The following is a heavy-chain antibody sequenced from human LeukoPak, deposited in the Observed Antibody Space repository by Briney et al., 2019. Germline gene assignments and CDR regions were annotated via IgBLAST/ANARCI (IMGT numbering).Heavy chain of an antibody. CDR3: ARGPQKNGHSSGYPGYFDY. V-gene: IGHV3-74*01. J-gene: IGHJ4*02. Sequence: GGSLRLSCAASGLTFSSHWMHWVRQAPGKGLVWVSRITNDGSSTTYADSVKGRFTISRDNAKNMLYLQVNSLRAEDTAVYYCARGPQKNGHSSGYPGYFDYWGQGTLVTVSS. CDR2: ITNDGSST. CDR1: GLTFSSHW. D-gene: IGHD3-22*01.